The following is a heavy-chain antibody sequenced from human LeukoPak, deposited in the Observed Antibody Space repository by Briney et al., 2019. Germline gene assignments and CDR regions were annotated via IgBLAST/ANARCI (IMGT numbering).Heavy chain of an antibody. CDR1: GYTFTSYD. CDR3: ARGRSSSWGFDP. J-gene: IGHJ5*02. V-gene: IGHV1-8*01. CDR2: MNPNSGNT. D-gene: IGHD6-13*01. Sequence: ASVKVSCKASGYTFTSYDINWVRHATGQGLEWMECMNPNSGNTGYAQKFKGRVTMTRNTSIRTAYMELSSLRSEDTAVYYGARGRSSSWGFDPWGQGTLVTVSS.